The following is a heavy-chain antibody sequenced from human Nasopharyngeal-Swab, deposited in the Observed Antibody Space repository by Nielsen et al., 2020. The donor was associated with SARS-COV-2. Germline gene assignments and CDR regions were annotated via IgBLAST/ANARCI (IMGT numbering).Heavy chain of an antibody. CDR1: GFTFSSYG. Sequence: GGSLRLSCAASGFTFSSYGMHWVRQAPGKGLEWMAVIWYDGSNKYYADSVKGRFTISRDNSKNTLYLQMNSLRAEDTAVYYCARDRHGWLRFWFDPWGQGTLVTVSS. V-gene: IGHV3-33*01. D-gene: IGHD5-12*01. J-gene: IGHJ5*02. CDR2: IWYDGSNK. CDR3: ARDRHGWLRFWFDP.